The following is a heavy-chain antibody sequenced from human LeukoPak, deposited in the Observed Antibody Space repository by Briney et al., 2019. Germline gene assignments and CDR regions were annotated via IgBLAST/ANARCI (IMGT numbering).Heavy chain of an antibody. CDR2: IYTTGST. J-gene: IGHJ3*02. CDR1: GGSISGYY. Sequence: SETLSLTCTVSGGSISGYYWSWIRQPAVKGLEWIGRIYTTGSTNYNPSLKSRVTMSVDTSKNQFSLDLSSVTAADTAVYYCARGAYDYVWGSYRPPRAFDIWGQGTMVTVSS. V-gene: IGHV4-4*07. D-gene: IGHD3-16*02. CDR3: ARGAYDYVWGSYRPPRAFDI.